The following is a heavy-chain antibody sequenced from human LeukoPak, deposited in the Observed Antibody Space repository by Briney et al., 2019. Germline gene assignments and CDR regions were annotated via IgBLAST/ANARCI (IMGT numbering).Heavy chain of an antibody. CDR2: IRGKAYGGTT. D-gene: IGHD3-22*01. Sequence: RSLRLSCTASGFIFGDYGMSWFRQAPGKGLEWVGFIRGKAYGGTTEYAASVKGRFTISRDDSKSIAYLQMNSLKTEDTAVYYCSRDSSGYSYYFDYWGQGTLVTVSS. CDR3: SRDSSGYSYYFDY. V-gene: IGHV3-49*03. CDR1: GFIFGDYG. J-gene: IGHJ4*02.